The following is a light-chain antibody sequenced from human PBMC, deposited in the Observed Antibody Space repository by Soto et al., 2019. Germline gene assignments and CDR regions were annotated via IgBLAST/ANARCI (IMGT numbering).Light chain of an antibody. J-gene: IGKJ4*01. CDR2: GAS. V-gene: IGKV3-20*01. Sequence: EIVLTQSPGTLSLSPGEGATLSCRASQSVSSNYLAWYQQRPDQAPRLLIDGASSRATGIPDMCGRGWSGTYFTPTISRLAAEDFAVYCWQQNGSSSPTTFGEGTQVEIK. CDR1: QSVSSNY. CDR3: QQNGSSSPTT.